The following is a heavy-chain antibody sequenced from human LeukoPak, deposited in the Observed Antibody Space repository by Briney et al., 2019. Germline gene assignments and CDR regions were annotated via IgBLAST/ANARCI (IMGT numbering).Heavy chain of an antibody. CDR3: ARGAARLSYYYYMDV. CDR1: GYTFTGYY. D-gene: IGHD6-6*01. Sequence: ASVKVSCKASGYTFTGYYMHWVRQAPGQGLEWMGWINPNSGGTNYAQKFQGRVTITRNTSISTAYMELSSLRSEDTAVYYCARGAARLSYYYYMDVWGKGTTVTVSS. CDR2: INPNSGGT. J-gene: IGHJ6*03. V-gene: IGHV1-2*02.